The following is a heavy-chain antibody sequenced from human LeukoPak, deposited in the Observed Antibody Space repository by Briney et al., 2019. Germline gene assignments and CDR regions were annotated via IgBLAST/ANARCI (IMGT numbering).Heavy chain of an antibody. J-gene: IGHJ3*02. CDR3: ARLPGGDSSSVVAFDI. CDR2: IYTSGST. CDR1: GGSISTYY. Sequence: SETLSLTCAVSGGSISTYYWSWIRQPAGKGLEWIGRIYTSGSTNYNPSLKSRVTMSVDTSKNQLSLNLRSVTAAGTAVYYCARLPGGDSSSVVAFDIWGQRTMVTLSS. D-gene: IGHD2-21*02. V-gene: IGHV4-4*07.